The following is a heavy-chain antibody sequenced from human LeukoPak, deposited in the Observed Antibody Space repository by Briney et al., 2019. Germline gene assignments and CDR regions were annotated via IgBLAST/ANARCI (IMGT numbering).Heavy chain of an antibody. Sequence: PGGSLRLSCAASGFTFSTYGMSWVRQAPGKGLEWVSGISGSGGSRFYTDSVKGRFTISRDNSMNTLYLQMNSLRAEDTAVYYCAKLREWELPDLFDYWGQGTLVTVSS. V-gene: IGHV3-23*01. CDR1: GFTFSTYG. CDR3: AKLREWELPDLFDY. D-gene: IGHD1-26*01. CDR2: ISGSGGSR. J-gene: IGHJ4*02.